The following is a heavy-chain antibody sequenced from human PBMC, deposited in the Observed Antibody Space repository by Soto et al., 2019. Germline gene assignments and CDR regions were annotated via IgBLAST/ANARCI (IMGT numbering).Heavy chain of an antibody. Sequence: EVQLLESGGGLVQPGGSLRLSCAASGFTFSSYAMSWVRQAPGKGLEWVSGISGSGTTTYYADSVKGRFTISRDNSKNTMYRQMNSLRAEDTAVYYCAQDLAGATRGRFDYWGQGTLVTVSS. CDR1: GFTFSSYA. D-gene: IGHD1-26*01. V-gene: IGHV3-23*01. CDR3: AQDLAGATRGRFDY. CDR2: ISGSGTTT. J-gene: IGHJ4*02.